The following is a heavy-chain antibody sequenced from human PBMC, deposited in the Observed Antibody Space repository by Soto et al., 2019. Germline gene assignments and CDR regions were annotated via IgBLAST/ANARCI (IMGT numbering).Heavy chain of an antibody. CDR1: GFTFSSYA. J-gene: IGHJ4*02. D-gene: IGHD5-12*01. Sequence: GGSLRLSCAASGFTFSSYAMSWVRQAPGKGLEWVSAISGSGGSTYYADSVKGRFTISRDNSKNTLYLQMNSLRAEDTAVYYCARGYSGYFLAEKYYFDYWGQGTLVTVSS. CDR2: ISGSGGST. V-gene: IGHV3-23*01. CDR3: ARGYSGYFLAEKYYFDY.